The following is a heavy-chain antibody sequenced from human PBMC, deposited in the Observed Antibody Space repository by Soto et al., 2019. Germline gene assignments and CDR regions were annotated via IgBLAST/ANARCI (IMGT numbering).Heavy chain of an antibody. CDR1: GGTFSNYA. J-gene: IGHJ4*02. CDR2: IILGSA. CDR3: ARADYNSDYLLLYGDY. D-gene: IGHD3-22*01. Sequence: GASVKVSCKAPGGTFSNYALTWLRESPGQGLEWMGWIILGSANYAQKFQDRLTTTADGSTNISYMELTSLTSEDTARYYCARADYNSDYLLLYGDYWGQGTPVTVSS. V-gene: IGHV1-69*13.